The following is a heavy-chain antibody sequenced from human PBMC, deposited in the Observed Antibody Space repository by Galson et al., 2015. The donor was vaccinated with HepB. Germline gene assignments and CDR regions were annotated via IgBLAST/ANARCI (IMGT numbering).Heavy chain of an antibody. CDR2: ISSSSSYI. J-gene: IGHJ4*02. Sequence: SLRLSCAASGFTFSSYSMNWVRQAPGKGLEWVSSISSSSSYIYYADSVKGRFTISRDNAKNSLYLQMNSLRAEDTAVYYCASAGSSSHINDYWGQGTLVTVSS. CDR1: GFTFSSYS. V-gene: IGHV3-21*01. CDR3: ASAGSSSHINDY. D-gene: IGHD6-6*01.